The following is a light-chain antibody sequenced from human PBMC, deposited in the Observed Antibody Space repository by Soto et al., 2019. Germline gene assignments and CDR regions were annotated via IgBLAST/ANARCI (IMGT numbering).Light chain of an antibody. CDR3: QQFNNYPLT. Sequence: DIQMTQSPSTLSASVGDRVTITCRASQSISSWLAWYQQKPGKAPKLLIYKASSLESGVPSRFSGSGSGTEFTLTIISLQPDDFATYYCQQFNNYPLTFGQGTRVEIK. CDR2: KAS. J-gene: IGKJ1*01. V-gene: IGKV1-5*03. CDR1: QSISSW.